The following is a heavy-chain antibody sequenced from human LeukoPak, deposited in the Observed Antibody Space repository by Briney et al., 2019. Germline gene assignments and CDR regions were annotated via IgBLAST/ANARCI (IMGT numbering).Heavy chain of an antibody. Sequence: PGGSLRLSCAASGFTFSSYAMSWVRQAPGKGLEWVSAISGSGGSTYYADSVKGRFTISRDNSKNTLYLQMNSLRAEDTAVYYCARLKINHGWKGGMDYWGQGTLVTVSS. CDR1: GFTFSSYA. CDR3: ARLKINHGWKGGMDY. CDR2: ISGSGGST. V-gene: IGHV3-23*01. J-gene: IGHJ4*02. D-gene: IGHD1-1*01.